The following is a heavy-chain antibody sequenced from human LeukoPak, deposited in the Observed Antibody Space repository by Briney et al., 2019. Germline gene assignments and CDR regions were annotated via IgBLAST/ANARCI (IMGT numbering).Heavy chain of an antibody. V-gene: IGHV4-34*01. CDR3: ARGQFQRDY. CDR1: GGSFSGYF. CDR2: VNHSGRT. J-gene: IGHJ4*02. Sequence: PSETLSLTCAVYGGSFSGYFWSWIRQPPGKGLEWIGEVNHSGRTNYNPSLKSRVTISVDTSKNQFSLNPRSVTAADTAVYYCARGQFQRDYWGQGTLVTVSS.